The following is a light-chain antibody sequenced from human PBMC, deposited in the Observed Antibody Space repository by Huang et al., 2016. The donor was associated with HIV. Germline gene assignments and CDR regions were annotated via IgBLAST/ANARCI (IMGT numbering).Light chain of an antibody. CDR2: DAS. CDR1: QSVSSY. Sequence: EIVLTQSPATLSLSPGERATLSCRARQSVSSYFAWYQQKPGQPPRLLLYDASNRATGIPAMFSGSGSGTDFTLTISSLEPEDFSLYYCQQRSTWPVTFGGGTKVEIK. V-gene: IGKV3-11*01. J-gene: IGKJ4*01. CDR3: QQRSTWPVT.